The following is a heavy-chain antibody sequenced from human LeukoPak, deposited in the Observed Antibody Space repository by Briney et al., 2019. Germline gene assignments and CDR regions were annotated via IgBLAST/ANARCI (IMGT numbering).Heavy chain of an antibody. CDR3: AKGRGIAARPSPFDY. J-gene: IGHJ4*02. V-gene: IGHV3-30*18. CDR1: GFTFSSYG. CDR2: ISYDGSNK. D-gene: IGHD6-6*01. Sequence: PGRSLRLSCAASGFTFSSYGMHWVRQAPGKGLEWVAVISYDGSNKYYADSVKGRFTISRDNSKNTLYLQMNSLRAEDTAVYYCAKGRGIAARPSPFDYWGQGTLVTVSS.